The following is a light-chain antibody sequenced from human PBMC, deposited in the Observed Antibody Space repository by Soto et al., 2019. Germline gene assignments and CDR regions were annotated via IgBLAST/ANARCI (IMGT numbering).Light chain of an antibody. CDR1: QSISTY. CDR2: DAS. J-gene: IGKJ5*01. CDR3: HHRTHWL. Sequence: EIVLTQSPATLSLSPGERASLSCRASQSISTYLAWYQQQPGQAPTLLISDASNRATGIPARFSGSGSETDFTLIISSLEPEDFAVYYCHHRTHWLFGQGTRLES. V-gene: IGKV3-11*01.